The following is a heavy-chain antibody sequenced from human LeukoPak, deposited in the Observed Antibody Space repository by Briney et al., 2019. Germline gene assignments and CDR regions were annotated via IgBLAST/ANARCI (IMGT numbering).Heavy chain of an antibody. D-gene: IGHD1-26*01. Sequence: ASVKVSCKASGYTFTSYDINWVRQATGQGLEWMGWKNPNSDNTGYAQKFQGRVTMTRNTSISTAYMELSSLRSEDTAVYYCARGRSYGVAYFFDYWGQGTLVTVSS. J-gene: IGHJ4*02. CDR1: GYTFTSYD. V-gene: IGHV1-8*01. CDR2: KNPNSDNT. CDR3: ARGRSYGVAYFFDY.